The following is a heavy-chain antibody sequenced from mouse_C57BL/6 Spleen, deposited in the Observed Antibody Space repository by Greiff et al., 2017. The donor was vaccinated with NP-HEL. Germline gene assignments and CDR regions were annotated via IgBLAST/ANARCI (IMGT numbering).Heavy chain of an antibody. V-gene: IGHV1-55*01. CDR3: AWDYDGAWFAY. CDR1: GYTFTSYW. D-gene: IGHD2-4*01. CDR2: IYPGSGST. Sequence: VQLQQSGAELVKPGASVKMSCKASGYTFTSYWITWVKQRPEQGLEWIGDIYPGSGSTNYNEKFKSKATLTVDTSSSTAYMQLSSLTSEDSAVYYCAWDYDGAWFAYWGQGTLVTVSA. J-gene: IGHJ3*01.